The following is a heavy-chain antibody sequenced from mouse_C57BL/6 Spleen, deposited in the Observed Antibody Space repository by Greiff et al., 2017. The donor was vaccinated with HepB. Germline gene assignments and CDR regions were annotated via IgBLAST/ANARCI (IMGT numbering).Heavy chain of an antibody. J-gene: IGHJ1*03. D-gene: IGHD4-1*01. CDR1: GYTFTSYW. CDR2: IDPSDSYT. CDR3: AKLGRGYVDV. Sequence: QVQLQQSGAELVMPGASVKLSCKASGYTFTSYWMHWVKQRPGQGLEWIGEIDPSDSYTNYNQKFKGKSTLTVDKSSSTAYMQLSSLTSEDSAVYYCAKLGRGYVDVWGTGTTVTVSS. V-gene: IGHV1-69*01.